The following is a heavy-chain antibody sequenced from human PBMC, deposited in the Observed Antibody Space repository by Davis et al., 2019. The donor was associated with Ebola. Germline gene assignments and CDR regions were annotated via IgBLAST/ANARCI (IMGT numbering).Heavy chain of an antibody. CDR2: IYPSDSDT. J-gene: IGHJ4*02. CDR3: ARLGARRAVAALHY. V-gene: IGHV5-51*01. CDR1: GYTFTSYW. Sequence: GESLKISCQASGYTFTSYWIGWVRQMPGKGLEWMGLIYPSDSDTVYSPSFQGQVNISVDKSISTAYLQWSSLKASDTAMYYCARLGARRAVAALHYWGQGTLVTVSS. D-gene: IGHD6-19*01.